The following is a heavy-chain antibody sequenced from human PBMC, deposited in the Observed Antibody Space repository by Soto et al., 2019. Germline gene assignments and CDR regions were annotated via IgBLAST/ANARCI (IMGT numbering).Heavy chain of an antibody. CDR3: ARAIYLGYCIITNCYSFWDTNCNWFDP. CDR1: GEAFTCYY. CDR2: MNPNRGKI. V-gene: IGHV1-8*01. J-gene: IGHJ5*02. Sequence: GASVKVSSKASGEAFTCYYLNWVRQATEKGPEYMGWMNPNRGKIGNWQRCQGRVTRTTNYSTSQACREMRSLESDDTAVYFCARAIYLGYCIITNCYSFWDTNCNWFDPWGQGTLVTVSS. D-gene: IGHD2-2*01.